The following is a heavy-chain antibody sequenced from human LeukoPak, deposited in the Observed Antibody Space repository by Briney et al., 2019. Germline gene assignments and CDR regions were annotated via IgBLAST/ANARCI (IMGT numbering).Heavy chain of an antibody. D-gene: IGHD3-10*01. CDR2: ISGSGGST. CDR3: AKGAMVRGVIIFGAAFDI. Sequence: SCKASGGTFSSYGMSWVRQAPGKGLEWVSAISGSGGSTYYADSVKGRFTISRDNSKNTLYLQMNSLRAEDTAVYYCAKGAMVRGVIIFGAAFDIWGQGTMVTVSS. CDR1: GGTFSSYG. V-gene: IGHV3-23*01. J-gene: IGHJ3*02.